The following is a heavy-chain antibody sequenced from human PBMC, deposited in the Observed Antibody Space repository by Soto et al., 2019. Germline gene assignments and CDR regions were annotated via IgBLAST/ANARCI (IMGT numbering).Heavy chain of an antibody. CDR2: VSPNNGAT. V-gene: IGHV1-2*02. J-gene: IGHJ4*02. D-gene: IGHD3-16*01. CDR1: GYNFIAYY. Sequence: ASVKVSCKTSGYNFIAYYVHCVRQAPGQGLEWMGYVSPNNGATIYAQKFQGRVTLTRDTSISTAYTDLTRLTSDDTAIYYCARIEGSASLAGDWGQGTQVTVSS. CDR3: ARIEGSASLAGD.